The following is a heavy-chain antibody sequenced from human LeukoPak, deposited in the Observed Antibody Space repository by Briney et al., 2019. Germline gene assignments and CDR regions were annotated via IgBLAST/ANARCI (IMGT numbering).Heavy chain of an antibody. CDR1: GFTFSSYA. J-gene: IGHJ6*02. V-gene: IGHV3-23*01. CDR3: AQDSAAAGTYYYYGMDV. CDR2: ISSSGGGP. D-gene: IGHD6-13*01. Sequence: GGSLRLSCAASGFTFSSYALSWVRQAAGRGLGWVSAISSSGGGPYYADSVKGRSTICRDNSKNTLYLQMTSLRAEDTAVYYCAQDSAAAGTYYYYGMDVWGQGTTVTVSS.